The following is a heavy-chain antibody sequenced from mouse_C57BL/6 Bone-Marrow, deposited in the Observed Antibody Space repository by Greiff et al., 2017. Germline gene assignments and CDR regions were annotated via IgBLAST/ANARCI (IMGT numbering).Heavy chain of an antibody. Sequence: EVKLMESGGGLVKPGGSLKLSCAASGFTFSSYAMSWVRQTPEKRLEWVATLSDGGSYTYYPDNVKGRFTISRDNAKNNLYLQMSHLKSEDTAMYYCARENDYAWFAYWGQGTLVTVSA. D-gene: IGHD2-4*01. V-gene: IGHV5-4*01. CDR2: LSDGGSYT. J-gene: IGHJ3*01. CDR3: ARENDYAWFAY. CDR1: GFTFSSYA.